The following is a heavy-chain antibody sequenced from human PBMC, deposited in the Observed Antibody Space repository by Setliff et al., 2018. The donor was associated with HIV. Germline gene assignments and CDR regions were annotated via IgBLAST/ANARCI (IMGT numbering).Heavy chain of an antibody. D-gene: IGHD6-13*01. CDR1: GGTFSSYG. CDR2: IIPMFGTG. V-gene: IGHV1-69*05. CDR3: ARVGHSSSYHYYGMDV. J-gene: IGHJ6*01. Sequence: SVKVSCKTSGGTFSSYGISWVRQAPGQGLEWMGGIIPMFGTGFYAQKFQGRVTITTDESRSTAYMELSSLSSEETAVFYCARVGHSSSYHYYGMDVW.